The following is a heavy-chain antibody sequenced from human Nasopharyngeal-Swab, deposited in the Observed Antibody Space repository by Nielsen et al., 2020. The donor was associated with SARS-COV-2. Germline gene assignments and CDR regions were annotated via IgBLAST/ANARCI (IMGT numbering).Heavy chain of an antibody. Sequence: VCQVPGKGPEWVSGISGSGGSTSHADSVKGRFPISRDNPKNTLYVQMNNLRAEDTAVCYCAKGGYCSSTSCKDFFDYWGQGTLVTVSS. D-gene: IGHD2-2*01. CDR3: AKGGYCSSTSCKDFFDY. CDR2: ISGSGGST. J-gene: IGHJ4*02. V-gene: IGHV3-23*01.